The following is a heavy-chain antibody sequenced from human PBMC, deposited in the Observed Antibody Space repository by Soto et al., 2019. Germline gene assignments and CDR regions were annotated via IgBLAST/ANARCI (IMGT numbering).Heavy chain of an antibody. D-gene: IGHD2-2*01. CDR2: IKQDGSEK. J-gene: IGHJ6*02. CDR3: ARDGEDIVLVPADYWGPNYDFWSGRGMDV. CDR1: GFTFSSYW. Sequence: SGGSLRLSCAASGFTFSSYWMSWVRQAPGKGLEWVANIKQDGSEKYYVDSVKGRFTISRDNAKNSLYLQMNSLSAEDTAVYYCARDGEDIVLVPADYWGPNYDFWSGRGMDVWGQGTTVTVSS. V-gene: IGHV3-7*01.